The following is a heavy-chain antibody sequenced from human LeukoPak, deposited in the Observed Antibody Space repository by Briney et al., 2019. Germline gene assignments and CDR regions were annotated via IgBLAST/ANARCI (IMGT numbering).Heavy chain of an antibody. V-gene: IGHV3-11*04. CDR1: GFTFSDYY. J-gene: IGHJ6*03. CDR2: ISSSGSTI. Sequence: PGGSLRLSCAASGFTFSDYYMSWIRQAPGKGLEWVSYISSSGSTIYYADSVKGRFTISRDNAKNSLYLQMNSLRAEDTAVYYCARSGRDGYNYEGAWGYYYYMDVWGKGTTVTVSS. CDR3: ARSGRDGYNYEGAWGYYYYMDV. D-gene: IGHD5-24*01.